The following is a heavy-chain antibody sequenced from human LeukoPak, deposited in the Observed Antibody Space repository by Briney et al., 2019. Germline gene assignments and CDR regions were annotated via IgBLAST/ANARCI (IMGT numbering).Heavy chain of an antibody. CDR2: INEGGSVT. Sequence: SGGSLRLSSAASGFTFSSYRMSWVRQAPGKGLVWVSRINEGGSVTDYADSVKGRFTISRDNAKNTLYLEMNSLRAEDTAVYYCSRDLRGRDDYWGQGTLVSVSS. D-gene: IGHD5-24*01. CDR1: GFTFSSYR. J-gene: IGHJ4*02. V-gene: IGHV3-74*01. CDR3: SRDLRGRDDY.